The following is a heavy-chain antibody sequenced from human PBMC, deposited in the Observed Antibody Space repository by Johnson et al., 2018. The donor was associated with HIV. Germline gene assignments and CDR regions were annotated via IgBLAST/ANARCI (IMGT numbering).Heavy chain of an antibody. D-gene: IGHD1-14*01. Sequence: EQLVESGGGLVQPGGSLRLSCAASGFTFSSYAMSWVRQAPGKGLEWVSASSGSGGSTYYADSVKGRFTISRDNSKNTLYLQMNSLRAEDTAVYYCARGTTGQYHYDAFDIWGQGTMVTVSS. CDR2: SSGSGGST. CDR1: GFTFSSYA. J-gene: IGHJ3*02. V-gene: IGHV3-23*04. CDR3: ARGTTGQYHYDAFDI.